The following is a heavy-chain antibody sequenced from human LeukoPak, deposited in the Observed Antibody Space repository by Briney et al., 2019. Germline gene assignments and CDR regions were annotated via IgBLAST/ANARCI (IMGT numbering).Heavy chain of an antibody. J-gene: IGHJ6*03. D-gene: IGHD2-2*01. V-gene: IGHV1-2*02. CDR1: GYTFTGYY. CDR2: INPNSGGT. Sequence: ASVKVSCKASGYTFTGYYMHWMRQAPGQGLEWMGWINPNSGGTNYAQKFQGRVTMTRDTSISTAYMELSRLRSDDTAVYYCAREMGYCSSTSCPYYYYMDVWGKGTTVTVSS. CDR3: AREMGYCSSTSCPYYYYMDV.